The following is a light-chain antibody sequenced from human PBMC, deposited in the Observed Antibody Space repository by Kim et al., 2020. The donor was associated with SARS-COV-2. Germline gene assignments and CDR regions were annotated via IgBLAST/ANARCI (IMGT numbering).Light chain of an antibody. CDR2: GAS. Sequence: SPGESATLSCRASQSVSSNLAWYQQKPGQAPRLLIYGASTRATGIPARFSGSGSGTEFTLTISSLQSKDFAVYYCQQYNNWPPITFGQGTRLEIK. CDR1: QSVSSN. V-gene: IGKV3-15*01. CDR3: QQYNNWPPIT. J-gene: IGKJ5*01.